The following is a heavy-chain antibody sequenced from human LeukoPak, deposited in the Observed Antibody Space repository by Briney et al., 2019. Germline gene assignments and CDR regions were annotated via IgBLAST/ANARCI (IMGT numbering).Heavy chain of an antibody. D-gene: IGHD6-13*01. Sequence: SETLSLTCTVSGGSISSSSYYWAWIRQPPGKGLEWIGYIYYSGSTYYNPSLKSRVTISVDTSKNQFSLKLSSVTAADTAVYYRARVRNPLMYRSSWFPIDYWGQGTLVTVSS. V-gene: IGHV4-30-4*08. CDR3: ARVRNPLMYRSSWFPIDY. J-gene: IGHJ4*02. CDR1: GGSISSSSYY. CDR2: IYYSGST.